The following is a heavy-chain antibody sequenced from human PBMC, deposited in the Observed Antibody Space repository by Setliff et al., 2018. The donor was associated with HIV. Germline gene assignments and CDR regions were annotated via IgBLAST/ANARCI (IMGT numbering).Heavy chain of an antibody. J-gene: IGHJ5*02. CDR2: IIPIFNTA. CDR3: ARDQATGYEKVWFSWIDP. V-gene: IGHV1-69*13. CDR1: GGTFSLYA. D-gene: IGHD5-12*01. Sequence: SVKVSCKASGGTFSLYAINWVRQAPGQGLEWMGGIIPIFNTANYAQKFQGRVTITADGSTSKAYMGLSSLRFEDTATYYCARDQATGYEKVWFSWIDPWGQGTLVTVSS.